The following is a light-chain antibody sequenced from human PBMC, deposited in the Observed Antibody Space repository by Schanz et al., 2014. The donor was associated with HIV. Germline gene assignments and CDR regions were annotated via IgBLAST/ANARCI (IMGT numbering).Light chain of an antibody. Sequence: DIVLTQSQGTLSLSPGERATLSCRASQSVSSSYLAWYQQKPGQAPRLLIYGASSRATGIPDRFSGSGSGTDFTLTISRLEPEDFAVYYCHQYGSSPPYTFGQGTKLEIK. CDR3: HQYGSSPPYT. J-gene: IGKJ2*01. CDR1: QSVSSSY. V-gene: IGKV3-20*01. CDR2: GAS.